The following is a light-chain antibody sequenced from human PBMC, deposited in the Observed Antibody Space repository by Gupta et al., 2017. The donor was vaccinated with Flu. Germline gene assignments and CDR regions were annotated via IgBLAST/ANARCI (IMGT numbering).Light chain of an antibody. V-gene: IGKV3-20*01. CDR2: EAF. CDR3: QQDDSSPHT. Sequence: EIVFTLAAVTLSLSPGESVTLSCMASQTVGNNHLAWYQQKPGQAPRLLIYEAFNRAAGIPDRFSGSGSGTEFTLTISGLEPKDFAVYYCQQDDSSPHTFGGGTKVEIK. CDR1: QTVGNNH. J-gene: IGKJ4*01.